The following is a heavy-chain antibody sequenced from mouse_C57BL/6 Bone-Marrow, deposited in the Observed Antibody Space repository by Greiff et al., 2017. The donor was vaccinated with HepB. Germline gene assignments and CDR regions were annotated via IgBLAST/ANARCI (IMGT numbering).Heavy chain of an antibody. V-gene: IGHV5-4*01. J-gene: IGHJ2*01. Sequence: EVQLVESGGGLVKPGGSLKLSCAASGFTFSSYAMSWVRQTPEKRLEWVATISDGGSYTYYPDNVKGRFTISRDNAKNNLYLQMSHLKSEDTAMYYCARDGLRLYFDYWGQGTTLTVSS. CDR3: ARDGLRLYFDY. D-gene: IGHD2-2*01. CDR1: GFTFSSYA. CDR2: ISDGGSYT.